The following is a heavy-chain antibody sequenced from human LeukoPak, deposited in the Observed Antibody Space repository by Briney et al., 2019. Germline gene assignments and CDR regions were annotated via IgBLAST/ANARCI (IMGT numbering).Heavy chain of an antibody. V-gene: IGHV3-11*01. J-gene: IGHJ4*02. D-gene: IGHD6-13*01. CDR3: ASRIATAGSVDY. CDR2: ISSSGSTI. CDR1: GGSISSYY. Sequence: LSLTCTVSGGSISSYYWSWIRQPPGKGLEWVSYISSSGSTIYYADSVKGRFTISRDNAKNSLYLQMNTLRAEDTAVYYCASRIATAGSVDYWGQGTLVTVSS.